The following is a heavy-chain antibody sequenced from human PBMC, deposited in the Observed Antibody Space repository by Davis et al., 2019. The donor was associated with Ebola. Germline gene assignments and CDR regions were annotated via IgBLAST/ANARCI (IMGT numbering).Heavy chain of an antibody. CDR2: IKQDGSER. CDR3: AGGRGWLIDY. J-gene: IGHJ4*02. V-gene: IGHV3-7*01. D-gene: IGHD6-19*01. CDR1: GFSFENSW. Sequence: GESLKISCVVSGFSFENSWMTWVRQAPGRGLEWVAIIKQDGSERLYVDSVKGRFTVSRDNAKNSLYLQMNTLRGEDTGVYYCAGGRGWLIDYWGQGTLVTVSS.